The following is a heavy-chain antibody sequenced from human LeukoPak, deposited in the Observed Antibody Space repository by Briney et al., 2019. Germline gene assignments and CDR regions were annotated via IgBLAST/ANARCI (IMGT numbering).Heavy chain of an antibody. CDR3: ARGFFLSGYLDAFEI. J-gene: IGHJ3*02. D-gene: IGHD3-22*01. Sequence: GGSLRLSCAASGFTVSNKYMTWVRQAPGKGLEWVSLIYSDGRTYYADSVKGRCTISRDGSKNTLYLQMNSLRDEDTDVYYCARGFFLSGYLDAFEIWGQGKVVNVSS. CDR2: IYSDGRT. V-gene: IGHV3-53*01. CDR1: GFTVSNKY.